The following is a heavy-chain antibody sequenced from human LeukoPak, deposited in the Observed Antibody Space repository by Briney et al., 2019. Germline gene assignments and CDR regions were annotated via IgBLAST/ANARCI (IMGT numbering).Heavy chain of an antibody. Sequence: ASVKVSCKASGYTFSGYYIHWVRQAPGQGLGWMGWLNPNSGGTNYAPKFEGRVTMTRGTSISTAYMELSRLRSDDTALYYCARETWSGYFLDYWGQGTLVTVSS. J-gene: IGHJ4*02. CDR3: ARETWSGYFLDY. CDR2: LNPNSGGT. CDR1: GYTFSGYY. V-gene: IGHV1-2*02. D-gene: IGHD3-3*01.